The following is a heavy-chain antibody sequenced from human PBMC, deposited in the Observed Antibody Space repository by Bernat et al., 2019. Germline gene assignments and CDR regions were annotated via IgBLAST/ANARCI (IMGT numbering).Heavy chain of an antibody. V-gene: IGHV3-53*02. D-gene: IGHD1-1*01. J-gene: IGHJ3*02. CDR2: IYSGGST. CDR1: GFTVSSNY. Sequence: EVQLVETGGGLIQPGGSLRLSCAASGFTVSSNYMSWVRQAPGKGLGWVLVIYSGGSTYYADSVKGRFTISRDNSKNTLYLQMNSLRAEDTAVYYCARLDVDTTDAFDIWGQGTMVTVSS. CDR3: ARLDVDTTDAFDI.